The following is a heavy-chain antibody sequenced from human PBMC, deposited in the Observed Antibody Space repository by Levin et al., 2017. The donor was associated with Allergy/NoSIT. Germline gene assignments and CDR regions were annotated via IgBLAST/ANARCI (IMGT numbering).Heavy chain of an antibody. CDR2: ISGSGGST. J-gene: IGHJ4*02. D-gene: IGHD6-13*01. CDR3: AKGSSSSPFHY. CDR1: GFTFSSYA. V-gene: IGHV3-23*01. Sequence: GESLKISCAASGFTFSSYAMSWVRQAPGKGLEWVSAISGSGGSTYYADSVKGRFTISRDNSKNTLYLQMNSLRAEDTAVYYCAKGSSSSPFHYWGQGTLVTVSS.